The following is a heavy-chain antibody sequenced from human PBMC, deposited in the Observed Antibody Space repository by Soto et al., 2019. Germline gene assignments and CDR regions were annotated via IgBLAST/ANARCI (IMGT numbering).Heavy chain of an antibody. Sequence: ASVKVSCKASGYTFTSYAMHWVRQAPGQRLEWMGWINAGNGNTKYSQKYQGRVTITRDTSASTAYMELSSLRSEDTAVYYCEIDWGSGSGYYYNWIDPWGQGALVTVSS. J-gene: IGHJ5*02. CDR2: INAGNGNT. D-gene: IGHD3-22*01. CDR1: GYTFTSYA. V-gene: IGHV1-3*01. CDR3: EIDWGSGSGYYYNWIDP.